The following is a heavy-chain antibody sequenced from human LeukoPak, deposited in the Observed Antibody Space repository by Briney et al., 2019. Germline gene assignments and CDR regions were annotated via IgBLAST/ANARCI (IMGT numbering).Heavy chain of an antibody. CDR3: AREWWGEQWLEQGNDWYFDL. V-gene: IGHV3-48*04. D-gene: IGHD6-19*01. Sequence: GGSLRLSCVASGFTFSSYTMNWVRQAPGKGLEWVSYIDLSGSTLYYVDSVKGRFIISRDNAKNSLYLQMNSLRAEDTAVYYCAREWWGEQWLEQGNDWYFDLWGRGTLVTVSS. CDR2: IDLSGSTL. CDR1: GFTFSSYT. J-gene: IGHJ2*01.